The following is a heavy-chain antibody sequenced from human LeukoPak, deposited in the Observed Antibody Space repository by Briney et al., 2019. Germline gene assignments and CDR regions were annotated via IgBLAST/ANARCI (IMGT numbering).Heavy chain of an antibody. V-gene: IGHV4-59*01. CDR3: ARATIYDFWSGYYVLGYFDY. D-gene: IGHD3-3*01. CDR2: IYYSGST. J-gene: IGHJ4*02. CDR1: GGSISSYY. Sequence: PSATLSLTCTVSGGSISSYYWSWIRQPPGKGLEWIGYIYYSGSTNYNPSLKSRVTISVDTSKNQFSLKLSSVTAADTAVYYCARATIYDFWSGYYVLGYFDYWGQGTLVTVSS.